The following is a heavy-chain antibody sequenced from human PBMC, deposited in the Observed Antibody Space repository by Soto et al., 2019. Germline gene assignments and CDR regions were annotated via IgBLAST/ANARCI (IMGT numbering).Heavy chain of an antibody. CDR1: GFTLGDCA. Sequence: GGSLRLSCTASGFTLGDCAVSWVRQAPGKGLEWVGFIRSKFYSETTEYAASVKGRFTISRDDSKSVAFLQMNSLKAEDTAVYYCARDYYDRVGPYYFDYWGQGTLVTVSS. CDR2: IRSKFYSETT. V-gene: IGHV3-49*04. D-gene: IGHD3-22*01. CDR3: ARDYYDRVGPYYFDY. J-gene: IGHJ4*02.